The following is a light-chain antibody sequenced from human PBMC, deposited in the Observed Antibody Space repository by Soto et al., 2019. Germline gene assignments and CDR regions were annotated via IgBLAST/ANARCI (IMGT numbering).Light chain of an antibody. Sequence: EIVMTQSPATLSVYPGERATLSCRASQSVSSNLAWYQQKPGQAPRLLIYGASPRATGIPARFSGSGSGTEFTLTISSLQSEDFEVYYCQQYNNWPITFGQGTRLEIK. V-gene: IGKV3-15*01. CDR1: QSVSSN. CDR2: GAS. J-gene: IGKJ5*01. CDR3: QQYNNWPIT.